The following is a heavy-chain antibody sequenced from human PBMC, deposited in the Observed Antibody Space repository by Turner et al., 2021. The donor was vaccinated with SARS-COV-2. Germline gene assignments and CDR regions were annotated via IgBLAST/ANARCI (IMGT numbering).Heavy chain of an antibody. CDR3: ARDASRSPPDY. CDR1: GDAIRDTPYF. Sequence: HVHLQESGPGLVRPSETLSLTCSVTGDAIRDTPYFWSWIRQQPGKALEWVGYTYYSGSAKYKSSLKSRASISVDTSKNVISLNLRSVTAADTAVYYCARDASRSPPDYWGQGTLVIVS. J-gene: IGHJ4*02. V-gene: IGHV4-31*03. CDR2: TYYSGSA.